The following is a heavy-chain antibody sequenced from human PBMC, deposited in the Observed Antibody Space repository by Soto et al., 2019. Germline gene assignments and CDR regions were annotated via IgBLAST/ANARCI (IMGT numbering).Heavy chain of an antibody. J-gene: IGHJ4*02. D-gene: IGHD2-15*01. CDR1: GGTFSSYA. CDR2: IIPIFGTA. CDR3: ARESAATFDY. V-gene: IGHV1-69*13. Sequence: ASVKVSFKASGGTFSSYAISWVRQAPGQGLEWMGGIIPIFGTANYAQKFQGRVTITADEPTSTAYMELSSLRSEDTAVYYCARESAATFDYWGQGTLVTVSS.